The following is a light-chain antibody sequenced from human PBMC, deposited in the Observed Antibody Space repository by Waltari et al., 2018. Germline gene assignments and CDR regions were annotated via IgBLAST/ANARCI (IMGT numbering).Light chain of an antibody. J-gene: IGLJ3*02. Sequence: QSALTHPASVSGSPGQSLTISCTGTSSYVGGHNHVSWYQQHPGQAPKLLIYDVTKWPSGVSDRFSGSKSGNTASLTISGLQAEDEADYYCNSFTSSTTWVFGGGTRVTVL. CDR1: SSYVGGHNH. CDR3: NSFTSSTTWV. V-gene: IGLV2-14*03. CDR2: DVT.